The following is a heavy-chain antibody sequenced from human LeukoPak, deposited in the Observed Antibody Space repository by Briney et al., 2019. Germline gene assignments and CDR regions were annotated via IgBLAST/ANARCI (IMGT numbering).Heavy chain of an antibody. CDR1: GFTVSSTY. CDR3: TRDYWGDL. D-gene: IGHD3-16*01. CDR2: LYGGDST. Sequence: GGSLRLSCAASGFTVSSTYMNWVRQAPGKGLEWVSVLYGGDSTFYADSVKGRFTISRDKSKNTLYLQMNSLRAEDTAIYYCTRDYWGDLWGQGTLVTVSS. J-gene: IGHJ5*02. V-gene: IGHV3-53*01.